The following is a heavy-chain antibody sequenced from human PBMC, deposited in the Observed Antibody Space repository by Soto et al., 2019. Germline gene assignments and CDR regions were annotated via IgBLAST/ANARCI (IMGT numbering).Heavy chain of an antibody. CDR1: GYTFTGYY. V-gene: IGHV1-2*02. D-gene: IGHD2-15*01. J-gene: IGHJ6*02. CDR2: INPHSDET. Sequence: GASVKVSCKASGYTFTGYYIHWVRQAPGQGLEWMGWINPHSDETKNAQKFQGRVTMTWDTSNSLAYMELRGLKSDDTGAYYCARGDAIVVVTGDSKRTLPYFYFGMDVWGQGTTVTVSS. CDR3: ARGDAIVVVTGDSKRTLPYFYFGMDV.